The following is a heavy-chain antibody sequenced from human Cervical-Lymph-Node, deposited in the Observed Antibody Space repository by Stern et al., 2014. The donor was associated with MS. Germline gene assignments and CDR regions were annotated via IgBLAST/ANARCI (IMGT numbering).Heavy chain of an antibody. J-gene: IGHJ6*02. V-gene: IGHV7-4-1*02. Sequence: QVQLVQSGSELKKPGASVKVSCKASGYAFNTYDMNWVRQAPGQGLEWMGRINTNRGNPTYAQGFTGRVGFSLDTSVSTAYLQISILKAEDTAMYYCARDRHQWFGEFSYYGMDVWGQGTTVTVSS. CDR1: GYAFNTYD. CDR3: ARDRHQWFGEFSYYGMDV. CDR2: INTNRGNP. D-gene: IGHD3-10*01.